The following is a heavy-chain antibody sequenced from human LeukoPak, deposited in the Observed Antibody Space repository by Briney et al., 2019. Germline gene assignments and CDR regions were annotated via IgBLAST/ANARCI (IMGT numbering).Heavy chain of an antibody. CDR2: ISSSSTYI. CDR3: ARPLSPGEYSYGFDY. D-gene: IGHD5-18*01. CDR1: GFTFSSYW. V-gene: IGHV3-21*01. Sequence: GGSLRLSCVTSGFTFSSYWMGWIRRAPGKGLEWVSSISSSSTYIYYADSVKGRFTISRDNAKNSLYLQMNSLRAEDTAVYYCARPLSPGEYSYGFDYWGQGSLVTVSS. J-gene: IGHJ4*02.